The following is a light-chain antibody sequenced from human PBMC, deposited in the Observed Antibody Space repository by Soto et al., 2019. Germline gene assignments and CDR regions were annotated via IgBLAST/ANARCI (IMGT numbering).Light chain of an antibody. J-gene: IGKJ3*01. CDR1: QSINSRY. Sequence: EIVLTQSPGTLSLSPGERATLSCRASQSINSRYLAWYQQKPGQALRLLIYGASSRATGIPDRFSGSGSGTDFTLTSSRLEPEDFAVYYCQQFGSSPGFTFGPGTIVDSK. V-gene: IGKV3-20*01. CDR3: QQFGSSPGFT. CDR2: GAS.